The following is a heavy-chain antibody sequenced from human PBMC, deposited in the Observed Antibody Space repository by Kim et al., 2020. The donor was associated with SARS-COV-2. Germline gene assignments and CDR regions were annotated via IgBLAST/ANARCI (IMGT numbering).Heavy chain of an antibody. Sequence: ASVKVSCKASGYTFTSYAMHWVRQAPGQRLEWMGWINAGNGNTKYSQKFQGRVTITRDTSASTAYMELNSLRSEDTAVYYCARVLGSSGWLIGTDYYFDYWGQGTLVTVSS. V-gene: IGHV1-3*01. CDR2: INAGNGNT. D-gene: IGHD6-19*01. J-gene: IGHJ4*02. CDR3: ARVLGSSGWLIGTDYYFDY. CDR1: GYTFTSYA.